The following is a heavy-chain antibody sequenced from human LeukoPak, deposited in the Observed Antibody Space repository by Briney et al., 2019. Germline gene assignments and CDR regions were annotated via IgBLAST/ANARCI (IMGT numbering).Heavy chain of an antibody. CDR3: AKSMYYYDTAGRPVDY. V-gene: IGHV3-23*01. J-gene: IGHJ4*02. D-gene: IGHD3-22*01. CDR2: ISGSSSTI. Sequence: GGSLRLSCAASGFTFSSYAMSWVRQAPGKGLEWVSYISGSSSTIYYADSVKGRFTISRDNSKNTLYLQMNSLRAEDTAVYYCAKSMYYYDTAGRPVDYWGQGTLVTVSS. CDR1: GFTFSSYA.